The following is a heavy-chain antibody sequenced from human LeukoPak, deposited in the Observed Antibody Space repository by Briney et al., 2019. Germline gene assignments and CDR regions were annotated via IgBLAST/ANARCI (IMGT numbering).Heavy chain of an antibody. V-gene: IGHV3-23*01. D-gene: IGHD6-13*01. CDR2: ISGSGGST. CDR1: GFTFANYA. CDR3: AKDQKSIAATGYDY. Sequence: GGSLRLSCAASGFTFANYAMSWVRQGPGKGLEWVSTISGSGGSTYYADSVKGRFTISRDNSKNTLFLLMNSLRADDTAVYFCAKDQKSIAATGYDYWGQGTLVTVSS. J-gene: IGHJ4*02.